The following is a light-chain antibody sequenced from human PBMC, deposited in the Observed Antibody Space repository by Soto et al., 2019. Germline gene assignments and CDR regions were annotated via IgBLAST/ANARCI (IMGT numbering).Light chain of an antibody. CDR3: QQYSSYPLT. CDR1: QSISSW. J-gene: IGKJ4*01. Sequence: DIQMTQSPSTLSASVGDRVTITCRASQSISSWLAWYQQKPGKAPKLLIYKASSLESGVTSIFSGSRSGTEYTLTISSLQPDDFATYYCQQYSSYPLTFGGGTKVEIK. CDR2: KAS. V-gene: IGKV1-5*03.